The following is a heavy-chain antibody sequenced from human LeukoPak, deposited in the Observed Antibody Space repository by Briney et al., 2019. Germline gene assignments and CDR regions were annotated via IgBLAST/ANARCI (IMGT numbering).Heavy chain of an antibody. Sequence: GGSLRLSCAASGFIFSSYAMHWVRQAPGKGLEWVAVISYDGSNKYYADSVKGRFTISRDNSKNTLYLQMNSLRAEDTAVYYCARDHSSGYPPGSAGFDYWGQGTLVTVSS. CDR2: ISYDGSNK. J-gene: IGHJ4*02. D-gene: IGHD3-22*01. CDR1: GFIFSSYA. V-gene: IGHV3-30*04. CDR3: ARDHSSGYPPGSAGFDY.